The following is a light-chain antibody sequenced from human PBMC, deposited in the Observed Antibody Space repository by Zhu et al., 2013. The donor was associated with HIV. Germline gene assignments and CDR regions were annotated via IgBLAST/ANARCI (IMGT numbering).Light chain of an antibody. CDR1: QSVSSY. Sequence: EIVLTQSPATLSLSPGERATLSCRASQSVSSYLAWYQQKPGQTPRLLIYDASKRATGIPDRFSGSGSGTDFTLTISSLQPEDCATYYCLQDYNYPPTFGQGTKVEI. CDR2: DAS. V-gene: IGKV3-11*01. J-gene: IGKJ1*01. CDR3: LQDYNYPPT.